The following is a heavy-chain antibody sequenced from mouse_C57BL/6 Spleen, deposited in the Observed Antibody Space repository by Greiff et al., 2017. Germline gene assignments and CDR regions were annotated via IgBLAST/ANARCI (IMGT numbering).Heavy chain of an antibody. CDR1: GYSFTSYY. J-gene: IGHJ2*01. D-gene: IGHD1-1*01. CDR3: AYYDFDY. Sequence: VKLVESGPELVKPGASVKISCKASGYSFTSYYIHWVKQRPGQGLEWIGWIYPGSGNTKYNEKFKGKATLTADTSSSTAYMQLSSLTSEDSAVYYCAYYDFDYWGQGTTLTVSS. CDR2: IYPGSGNT. V-gene: IGHV1-66*01.